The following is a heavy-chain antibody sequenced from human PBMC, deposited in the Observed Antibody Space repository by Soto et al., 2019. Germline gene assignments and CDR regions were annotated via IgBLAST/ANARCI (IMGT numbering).Heavy chain of an antibody. V-gene: IGHV4-61*03. J-gene: IGHJ4*02. CDR2: FYYTGST. D-gene: IGHD5-12*01. CDR1: GGSVNSEHYY. Sequence: QVQLQESGPGLVKSSETLSLTCTVSGGSVNSEHYYWNCIRQPPGKGLEWIGYFYYTGSTNYNPSLESRLTMSVEMSKNHFSLKLSSVTAADTAVYYCAGGTDGKKVAYWGQGTLVTVSS. CDR3: AGGTDGKKVAY.